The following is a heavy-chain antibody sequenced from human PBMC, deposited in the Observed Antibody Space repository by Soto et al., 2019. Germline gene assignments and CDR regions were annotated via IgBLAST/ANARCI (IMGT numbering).Heavy chain of an antibody. Sequence: GESLKISCKASGYSFTSYWIGWVRQMPGKGLEWMGIIYPDDSDIRYSPSFQGQVTISADKSISSAYLQWSSLKASDTAIYYCVGPDSTGYYEYWGQGTLVTVSS. V-gene: IGHV5-51*01. CDR2: IYPDDSDI. CDR1: GYSFTSYW. CDR3: VGPDSTGYYEY. D-gene: IGHD3-22*01. J-gene: IGHJ4*02.